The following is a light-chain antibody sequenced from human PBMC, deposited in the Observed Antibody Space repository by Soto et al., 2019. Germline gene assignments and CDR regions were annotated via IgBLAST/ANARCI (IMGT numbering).Light chain of an antibody. CDR2: EGS. Sequence: QSVLTQPASVSGSPGQSITISCTGTSSDVGSYNLVSWYQQHPGKASKLMIYEGSKRLSGVSNRFSGSKSGNTASQTISGLQAEDEADYYCCSYAGSSTYVFGTGTKVTVL. J-gene: IGLJ1*01. CDR3: CSYAGSSTYV. CDR1: SSDVGSYNL. V-gene: IGLV2-23*01.